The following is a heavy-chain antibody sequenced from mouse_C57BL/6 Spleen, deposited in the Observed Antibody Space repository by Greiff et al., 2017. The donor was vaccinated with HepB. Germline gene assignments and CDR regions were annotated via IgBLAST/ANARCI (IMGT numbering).Heavy chain of an antibody. D-gene: IGHD1-1*01. CDR1: GYAFTNYL. Sequence: VQLQQSGAELVRPGTSVKVSCKASGYAFTNYLIEWVKQRPGQGLEWIGVINPGSGGTNYNEKFKGKATLTADKSSSTAYMQLSSLTSEDSAVYFCARGLITRNYFDYWGQGTTLTVSS. CDR3: ARGLITRNYFDY. CDR2: INPGSGGT. J-gene: IGHJ2*01. V-gene: IGHV1-54*01.